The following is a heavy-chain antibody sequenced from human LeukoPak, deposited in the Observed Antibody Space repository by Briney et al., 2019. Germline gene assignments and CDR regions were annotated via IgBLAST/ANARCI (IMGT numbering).Heavy chain of an antibody. J-gene: IGHJ4*02. CDR2: ISGSGGSP. V-gene: IGHV3-23*01. CDR3: AKDRTGYSSGWYEDYFDY. Sequence: GGSLRLSCAASGFTFSSYAMSWVRQAPGKGPEWVSAISGSGGSPYYADSVKGRFTISRDNSKNTLYLQMNSLRAEDTAVYYCAKDRTGYSSGWYEDYFDYWGQGTLVTVSS. CDR1: GFTFSSYA. D-gene: IGHD6-19*01.